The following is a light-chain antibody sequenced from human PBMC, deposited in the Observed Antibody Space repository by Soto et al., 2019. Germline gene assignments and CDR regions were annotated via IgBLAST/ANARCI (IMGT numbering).Light chain of an antibody. CDR2: DVT. CDR1: SSDVGGYNY. J-gene: IGLJ3*02. CDR3: SSYTSSSTPLV. V-gene: IGLV2-14*01. Sequence: QSVLTQPASVSGSPGQSITISCTGTSSDVGGYNYVSWYQQHPGKAPKLMIYDVTNRPSGVSNRFSGSKSGNTASLTISGLQAEDEADYYCSSYTSSSTPLVFGRGTKLIVL.